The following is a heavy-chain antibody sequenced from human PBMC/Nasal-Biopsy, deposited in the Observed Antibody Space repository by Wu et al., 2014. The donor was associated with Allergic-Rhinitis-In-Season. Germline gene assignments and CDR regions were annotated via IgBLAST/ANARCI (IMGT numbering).Heavy chain of an antibody. CDR2: IYYTGST. Sequence: TLSLTCTVSGGSISSYFCSWIRQAPGKGLEWIGYIYYTGSTFYNPSLKSRVTISVDTSENQFSLKLDSVTAADTAVYYCARGYSGVAYVPGYWGRDPWSPSPQ. CDR1: GGSISSYF. J-gene: IGHJ4*02. D-gene: IGHD5-12*01. V-gene: IGHV4-59*08. CDR3: ARGYSGVAYVPGY.